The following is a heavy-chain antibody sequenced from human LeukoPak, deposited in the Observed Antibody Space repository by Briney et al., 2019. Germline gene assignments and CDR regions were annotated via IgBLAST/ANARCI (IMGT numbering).Heavy chain of an antibody. J-gene: IGHJ6*02. CDR3: ARDLSTVLRYFDWFTRGMDV. D-gene: IGHD3-9*01. Sequence: GGSLRLSCAASGFTFDDYGMSWVRQAPGKGLEWVSGINWNGGSTGYADSVKGRFTISRDNAKNSLYLQMNSLRAEDTALYHCARDLSTVLRYFDWFTRGMDVWGQGTTVTVSS. CDR1: GFTFDDYG. CDR2: INWNGGST. V-gene: IGHV3-20*01.